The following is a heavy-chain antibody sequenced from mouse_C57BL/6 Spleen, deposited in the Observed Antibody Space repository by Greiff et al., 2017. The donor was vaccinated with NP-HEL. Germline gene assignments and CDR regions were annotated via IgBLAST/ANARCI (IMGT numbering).Heavy chain of an antibody. J-gene: IGHJ4*01. Sequence: EVHLVESGGGLVKPGGSLKLSCAASGFTFSSYAMSWVRQTPEKRLEWVATISDGGSYTYYPDNVKGRFTISRDNAKNNLYLQMSHLKSEDTAMYYCARDGANWAYYYAMDYWGQGTSVTVSS. CDR3: ARDGANWAYYYAMDY. D-gene: IGHD4-1*01. CDR1: GFTFSSYA. CDR2: ISDGGSYT. V-gene: IGHV5-4*01.